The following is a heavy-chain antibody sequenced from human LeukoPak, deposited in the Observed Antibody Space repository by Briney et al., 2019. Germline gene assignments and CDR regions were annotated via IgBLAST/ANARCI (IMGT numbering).Heavy chain of an antibody. Sequence: PGGSLRLSCAASGFTFDDYGMSWVRQAPGKGLEWVAFIRYDGSNKYYADSVKGRFTISRDNSKNTLYLQMNSLRAEDTAVYYCAKGLRKLIVGSTEYYFDYWGQGTLVTVSS. V-gene: IGHV3-30*02. CDR1: GFTFDDYG. J-gene: IGHJ4*02. CDR2: IRYDGSNK. D-gene: IGHD1-26*01. CDR3: AKGLRKLIVGSTEYYFDY.